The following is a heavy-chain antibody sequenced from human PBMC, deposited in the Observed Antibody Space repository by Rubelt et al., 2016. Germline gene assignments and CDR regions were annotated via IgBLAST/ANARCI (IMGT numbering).Heavy chain of an antibody. CDR3: ARDHLVSSGWYRRSDP. V-gene: IGHV4-39*07. D-gene: IGHD6-19*01. J-gene: IGHJ5*02. CDR1: GGSISSSSYY. Sequence: QLQLQESGPGLVKPSETLSLTCTVSGGSISSSSYYWGWIRQPPGKGLEWIGEIYHSGSTNYNPSLKSRVTISVDKSKNQFSLKLSSVTAADTAVYYCARDHLVSSGWYRRSDPWGQGARVTVSS. CDR2: IYHSGST.